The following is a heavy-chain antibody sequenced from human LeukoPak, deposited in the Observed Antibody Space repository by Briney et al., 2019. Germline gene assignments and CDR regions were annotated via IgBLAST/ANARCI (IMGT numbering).Heavy chain of an antibody. CDR2: IDWDDDK. CDR3: ARGYSGTYYFDY. D-gene: IGHD1-26*01. J-gene: IGHJ4*02. Sequence: SGPTLVNPTQTLTLTCTFSGFSLSPSGMFVTWIRQPPGKALEWLARIDWDDDKYYGTSLKTRLTISKDTSKNQVVLTMTNMDPVDTATYYCARGYSGTYYFDYWGQGTLVTVSS. V-gene: IGHV2-70*11. CDR1: GFSLSPSGMF.